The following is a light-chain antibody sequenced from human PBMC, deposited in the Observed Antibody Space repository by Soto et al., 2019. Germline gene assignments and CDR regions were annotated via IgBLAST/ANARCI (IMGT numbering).Light chain of an antibody. Sequence: QSALTQPASVSGSPGQSITISCTGTSSDVGGYNYVSWYQQHPGKPPKLMIYDVSNRPSGVSNRFSGSKSGNTASLTLSGLHADDRADYYCSSYAQEFGGGTKLTVL. CDR3: SSYAQE. V-gene: IGLV2-14*01. J-gene: IGLJ2*01. CDR2: DVS. CDR1: SSDVGGYNY.